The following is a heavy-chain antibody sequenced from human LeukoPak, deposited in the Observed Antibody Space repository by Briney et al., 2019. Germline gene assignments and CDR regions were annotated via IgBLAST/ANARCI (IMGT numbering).Heavy chain of an antibody. V-gene: IGHV3-23*01. Sequence: HSGGSLRLSCAASGFTVSSNYMSWVRQAPGKGLEWVSGIIGSGRSTYYADSVKGRFSISRDNSKNTVYLQMNSLRVEDTAVYFCAKGFNYYASGSHFDSWGQGTLVTVSS. CDR1: GFTVSSNY. D-gene: IGHD3-10*01. CDR3: AKGFNYYASGSHFDS. J-gene: IGHJ4*02. CDR2: IIGSGRST.